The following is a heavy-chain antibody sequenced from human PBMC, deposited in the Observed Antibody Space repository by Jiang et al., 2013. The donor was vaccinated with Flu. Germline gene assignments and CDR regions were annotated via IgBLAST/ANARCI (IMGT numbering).Heavy chain of an antibody. J-gene: IGHJ4*02. D-gene: IGHD3-3*01. CDR3: ARVGDYDFWSGYYSHFDY. V-gene: IGHV1-8*01. CDR2: MNPNSGNT. CDR1: GYTFTSYD. Sequence: SVKVSCKASGYTFTSYDINWVRQATGQGLEWMGWMNPNSGNTGYAQKFQGRVTMTRNTSISTAYMELSSLRSEDTAVYYCARVGDYDFWSGYYSHFDYWGQGTPVTVSS.